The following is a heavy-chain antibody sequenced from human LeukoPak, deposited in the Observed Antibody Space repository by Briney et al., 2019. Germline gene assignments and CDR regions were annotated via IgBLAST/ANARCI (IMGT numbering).Heavy chain of an antibody. D-gene: IGHD1-26*01. Sequence: GSLRLSCAASGFTFSSYSMNWMRQPPGKGLQWIASINYSGTTYYNPSLQSRVTISVETSKKQFSLKLSSVNAADTAVYYCARRPLVGTTPFDSWGQGTLVTVSS. J-gene: IGHJ4*02. V-gene: IGHV4-39*07. CDR3: ARRPLVGTTPFDS. CDR2: INYSGTT. CDR1: GFTFSSYS.